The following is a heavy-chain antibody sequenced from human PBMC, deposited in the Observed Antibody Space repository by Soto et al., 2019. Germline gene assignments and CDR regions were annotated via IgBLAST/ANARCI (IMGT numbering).Heavy chain of an antibody. CDR2: ISYDGSNK. D-gene: IGHD3-16*01. CDR3: AKGAEGGAYYGMDV. CDR1: GFTFSKYG. J-gene: IGHJ6*02. V-gene: IGHV3-30*18. Sequence: QVQLVESGGGVVQPGGSLRRSCAASGFTFSKYGMHWVRQAPGKGLEWVAVISYDGSNKYYADYVKGRFTISRDKSTNTRYLQMNCLIVEDTAVYYCAKGAEGGAYYGMDVWGQGTTVTVSS.